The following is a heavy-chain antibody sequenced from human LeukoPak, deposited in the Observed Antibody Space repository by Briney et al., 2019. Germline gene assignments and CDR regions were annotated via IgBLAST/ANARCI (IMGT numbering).Heavy chain of an antibody. CDR1: GGSISSYY. CDR2: IYYSGST. D-gene: IGHD6-19*01. Sequence: SETLSLTCTVSGGSISSYYWSWIRQPPGKGLEWIGYIYYSGSTNYNPSLKSRVTISVDTSKNQFSLKLSSVTAADTVVYYCARSPTAVAGDALFDYWGQGTLVTVSS. J-gene: IGHJ4*02. V-gene: IGHV4-59*08. CDR3: ARSPTAVAGDALFDY.